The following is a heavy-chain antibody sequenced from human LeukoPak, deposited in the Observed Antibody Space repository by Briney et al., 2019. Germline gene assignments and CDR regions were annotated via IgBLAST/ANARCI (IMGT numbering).Heavy chain of an antibody. CDR3: ARGEGYFDWLLSY. D-gene: IGHD3-9*01. CDR1: GFTFSSYS. J-gene: IGHJ4*02. V-gene: IGHV3-48*04. Sequence: PGGSLRLSCAASGFTFSSYSMNWVRQAPGKGLEWVSYISSSGSTIYYADSVKGRFTISRDNAKNSLYLQMNSLRAEDTAVYYCARGEGYFDWLLSYWGQGTLVTVSS. CDR2: ISSSGSTI.